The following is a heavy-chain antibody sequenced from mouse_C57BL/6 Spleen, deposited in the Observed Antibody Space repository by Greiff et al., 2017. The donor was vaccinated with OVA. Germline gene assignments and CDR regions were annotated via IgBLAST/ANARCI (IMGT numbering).Heavy chain of an antibody. CDR1: GFTFSSYA. D-gene: IGHD3-2*02. J-gene: IGHJ3*01. V-gene: IGHV5-4*01. CDR2: ISAGGSYT. Sequence: VQLKESGGGLVKPGGSLKLSCAASGFTFSSYAMSWVRQTPEKRLEWVATISAGGSYTYYPDNVKGRFTLSRDNAKNNLYLQMSHLKSEDTAMYYCARDSSGSAWLAYWGQGTLVTVSA. CDR3: ARDSSGSAWLAY.